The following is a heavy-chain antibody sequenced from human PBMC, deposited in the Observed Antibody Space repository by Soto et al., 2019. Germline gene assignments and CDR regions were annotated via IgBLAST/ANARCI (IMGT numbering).Heavy chain of an antibody. CDR1: GGSISSSSYY. Sequence: SETLSLTCTVSGGSISSSSYYWGWIRQPPGKGLEWIGSIYYSGSTYYNPSLKSRVTISVDTSKNQFSLKLSSVTAADSAVYYCARPRTLYGDLDYWGQGTLVTVSS. J-gene: IGHJ4*02. CDR2: IYYSGST. V-gene: IGHV4-39*01. CDR3: ARPRTLYGDLDY. D-gene: IGHD4-17*01.